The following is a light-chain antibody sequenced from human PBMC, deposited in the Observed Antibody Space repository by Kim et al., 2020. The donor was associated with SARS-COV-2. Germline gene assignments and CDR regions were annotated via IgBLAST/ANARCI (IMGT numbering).Light chain of an antibody. Sequence: PGQTVTISCSGSSSNIGSNTVNWYQQLPGTAPKLLIYSNDQRPSGVPDRFSGSKSGTSASLAISGLQSEDDADYYCAAWDDTINGVFGGGTQLTVL. V-gene: IGLV1-44*01. CDR1: SSNIGSNT. CDR3: AAWDDTINGV. CDR2: SND. J-gene: IGLJ3*02.